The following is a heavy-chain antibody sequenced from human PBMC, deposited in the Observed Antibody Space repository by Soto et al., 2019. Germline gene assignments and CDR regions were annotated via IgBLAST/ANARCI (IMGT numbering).Heavy chain of an antibody. CDR3: ARENYGEEGIVWFDP. D-gene: IGHD4-17*01. Sequence: QVQLVESGGGVVQPGRSLRLSCAASGFTFSSYGMHWVRQAPGKGLEWVAVIWYDGSNKYYADSVKGRFTISRDNSKNTLYLQMNSLRAEDTAVYYCARENYGEEGIVWFDPWGQGTLVTVSS. V-gene: IGHV3-33*01. CDR1: GFTFSSYG. J-gene: IGHJ5*02. CDR2: IWYDGSNK.